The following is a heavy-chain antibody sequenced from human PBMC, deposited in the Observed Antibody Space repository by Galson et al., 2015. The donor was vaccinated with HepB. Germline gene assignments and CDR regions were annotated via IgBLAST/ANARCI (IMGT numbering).Heavy chain of an antibody. Sequence: SVKVSCKASGGTFSSYAISWVRQAPGQGLEWMGGIIPIFGTANYAQKFQGRVTITADESTSPAYMGLSSLRSEDTAVYYCARGRLAVAGVGAFDIWGQGTMVTVSS. D-gene: IGHD6-19*01. V-gene: IGHV1-69*13. CDR3: ARGRLAVAGVGAFDI. CDR1: GGTFSSYA. CDR2: IIPIFGTA. J-gene: IGHJ3*02.